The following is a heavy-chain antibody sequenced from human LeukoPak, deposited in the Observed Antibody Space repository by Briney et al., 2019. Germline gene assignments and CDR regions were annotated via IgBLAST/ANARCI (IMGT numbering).Heavy chain of an antibody. Sequence: SGTLSLTCTVSGGSVSSGNYYWSWIRQPPGKGLEWIGYIYYSGSTNYSPSLKSRVTTSVDTSKNQFSLKLSSVTAADTAVYYCARLYSSGWHYFDYWGQGTLVTVSS. CDR1: GGSVSSGNYY. CDR2: IYYSGST. CDR3: ARLYSSGWHYFDY. D-gene: IGHD6-19*01. V-gene: IGHV4-61*01. J-gene: IGHJ4*02.